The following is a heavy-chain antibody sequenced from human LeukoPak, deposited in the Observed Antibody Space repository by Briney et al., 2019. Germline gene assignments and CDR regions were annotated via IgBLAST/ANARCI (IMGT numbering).Heavy chain of an antibody. CDR1: GGSISSGDYY. Sequence: SQTLSLTCTVSGGSISSGDYYWSWIRQPPGKGLEWIGYIYYSGSAYYNPSLKSRVTISVDTSKNQFSLKLSSVTAADTAVYYCARESSGEYYFDYWGQGTLVTVSS. CDR3: ARESSGEYYFDY. CDR2: IYYSGSA. D-gene: IGHD3-10*01. J-gene: IGHJ4*02. V-gene: IGHV4-30-4*01.